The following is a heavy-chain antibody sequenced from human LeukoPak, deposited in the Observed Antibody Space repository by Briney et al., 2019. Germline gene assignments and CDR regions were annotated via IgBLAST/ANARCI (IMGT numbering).Heavy chain of an antibody. V-gene: IGHV3-7*01. CDR2: IKSGGSEK. CDR1: GFTFTNNW. J-gene: IGHJ4*02. CDR3: VRALGSPTADH. D-gene: IGHD3-16*01. Sequence: PGGSLRLSCAASGFTFTNNWMSWVRQAPEKGLEWVANIKSGGSEKYYVDSVEGRFTISRDNAKNTVSLQMDSLRGEDTAVYYCVRALGSPTADHWGQGTLVTVSS.